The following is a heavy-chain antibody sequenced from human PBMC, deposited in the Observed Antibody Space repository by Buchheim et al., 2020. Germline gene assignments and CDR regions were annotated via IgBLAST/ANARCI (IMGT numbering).Heavy chain of an antibody. J-gene: IGHJ3*02. CDR3: AKGIAVADTSGDDAFDI. V-gene: IGHV3-23*01. Sequence: EVHLLESGGGLVQPGRSLRLSCAASGFTFSSYAMFWVRQAPGKGLEWVSAISYSGDRTYYADSVKGRFTISRDNSKNTLYLQMNSLRAEDTAVYYCAKGIAVADTSGDDAFDIWGQGT. CDR2: ISYSGDRT. D-gene: IGHD6-19*01. CDR1: GFTFSSYA.